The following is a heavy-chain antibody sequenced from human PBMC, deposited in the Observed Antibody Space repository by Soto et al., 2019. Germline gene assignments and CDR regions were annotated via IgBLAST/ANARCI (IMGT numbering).Heavy chain of an antibody. Sequence: QVQLVQSGAEVKKPGASVKVSCKASGYTFTSYGISWMRQAPGQGLEWLGWISAYNGNTNYAQKLQGRVTMTTDTSTSTAYMELRSLRSDDTAVYYCARDVRMVVAATPTLDHWGQGTLVTVSS. V-gene: IGHV1-18*04. J-gene: IGHJ4*02. CDR3: ARDVRMVVAATPTLDH. CDR2: ISAYNGNT. D-gene: IGHD2-15*01. CDR1: GYTFTSYG.